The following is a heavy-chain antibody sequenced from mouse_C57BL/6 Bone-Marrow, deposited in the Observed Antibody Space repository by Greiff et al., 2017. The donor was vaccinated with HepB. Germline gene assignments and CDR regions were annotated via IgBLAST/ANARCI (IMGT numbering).Heavy chain of an antibody. CDR2: ISSGSSTI. D-gene: IGHD1-1*01. Sequence: EVQVVESGGGLVKPGGSLKLSCAASGFTFSDYGMHWVRQAPEKGLEWVAYISSGSSTIYYADTVKGRFTISRDNAKNTLFLQMTSLRSEDTDMYYCARTHYYGSSYDYAMDYWGQGTSVTVSS. V-gene: IGHV5-17*01. CDR1: GFTFSDYG. CDR3: ARTHYYGSSYDYAMDY. J-gene: IGHJ4*01.